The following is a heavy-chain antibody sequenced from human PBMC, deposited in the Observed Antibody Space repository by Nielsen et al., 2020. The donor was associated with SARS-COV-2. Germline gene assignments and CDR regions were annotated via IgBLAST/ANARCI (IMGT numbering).Heavy chain of an antibody. D-gene: IGHD2-2*01. CDR2: ISGSGGST. J-gene: IGHJ5*02. V-gene: IGHV3-23*01. CDR3: ARPGDDIVVVPAASNWFDP. Sequence: WIRQPPGKGLEWVSVISGSGGSTYYADSVKGRFTISRDNSKNTLYLQMNSLRAEDTAVYYCARPGDDIVVVPAASNWFDPWGQGTLVTVSS.